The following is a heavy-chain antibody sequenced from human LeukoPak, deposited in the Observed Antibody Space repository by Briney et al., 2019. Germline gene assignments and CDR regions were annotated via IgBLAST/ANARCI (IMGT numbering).Heavy chain of an antibody. CDR3: AISGIEAAGTESAVDY. Sequence: GGSLRLSCAASGFTLSSQAMRWVREAPGRGLEWVSSICGSGGSTYYADSVKGRFTISRDNSKNTLYLQMNGLRAEDTAVYYWAISGIEAAGTESAVDYWGQGTLVTVSS. D-gene: IGHD6-13*01. CDR2: ICGSGGST. V-gene: IGHV3-23*01. J-gene: IGHJ4*02. CDR1: GFTLSSQA.